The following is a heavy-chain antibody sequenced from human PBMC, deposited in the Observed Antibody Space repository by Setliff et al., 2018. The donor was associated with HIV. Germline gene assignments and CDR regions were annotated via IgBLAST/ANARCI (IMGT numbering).Heavy chain of an antibody. D-gene: IGHD6-6*01. V-gene: IGHV3-21*01. Sequence: PGGSLRLSCAASAFTFSSYSMNWVRQAPGKGLEWVSSISSGSTYIYYADSVRGRFTISRDNAKNSLFLQMNSLRAEDTAIYYCARTGLSSIAALRDAFDIWGQGTMVTVSS. J-gene: IGHJ3*02. CDR2: ISSGSTYI. CDR3: ARTGLSSIAALRDAFDI. CDR1: AFTFSSYS.